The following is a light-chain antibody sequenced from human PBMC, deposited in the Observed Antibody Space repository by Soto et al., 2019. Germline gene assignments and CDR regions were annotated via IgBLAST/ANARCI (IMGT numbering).Light chain of an antibody. CDR1: QSVSSSY. J-gene: IGKJ5*01. CDR2: GAS. CDR3: QQYGSLIT. V-gene: IGKV3-20*01. Sequence: EIVLTQSPGTLSLSPGERATLSCRASQSVSSSYLAWYQQKPGQAPRLLIYGASSRATGIPDRFSGSGSGTDFTLTISRLEPEDFAVYYGQQYGSLITFGQGTRLEIK.